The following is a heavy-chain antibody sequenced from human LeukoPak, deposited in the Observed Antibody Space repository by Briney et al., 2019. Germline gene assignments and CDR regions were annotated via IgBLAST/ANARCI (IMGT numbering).Heavy chain of an antibody. CDR3: AGRRGVRRGYCYFDY. CDR2: INHSGST. J-gene: IGHJ4*02. Sequence: SETLSLTCAVYGGSFSGYYWSWIRQPPGKGLEWIGEINHSGSTNYNPSLKSRVTISVDTSKNQFSLKLSSVTAADTAVYYCAGRRGVRRGYCYFDYWGQGTLVTVSS. D-gene: IGHD3-3*01. CDR1: GGSFSGYY. V-gene: IGHV4-34*01.